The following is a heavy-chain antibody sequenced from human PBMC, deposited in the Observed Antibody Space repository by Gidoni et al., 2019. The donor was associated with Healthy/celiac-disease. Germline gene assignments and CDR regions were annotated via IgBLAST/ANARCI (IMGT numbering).Heavy chain of an antibody. CDR1: GFTFSSYG. Sequence: QVQLVESGGGVVQPGRSLRLSCAASGFTFSSYGMHWVRQAPGKGLEWVAVISYDGSNKYYADSVKGRFTISRDNSKNTLYLQMNSLRAEDTAVYYCAKDFELELRMVPPWFDPWGQGTLVTVSS. D-gene: IGHD1-7*01. J-gene: IGHJ5*02. CDR2: ISYDGSNK. CDR3: AKDFELELRMVPPWFDP. V-gene: IGHV3-30*18.